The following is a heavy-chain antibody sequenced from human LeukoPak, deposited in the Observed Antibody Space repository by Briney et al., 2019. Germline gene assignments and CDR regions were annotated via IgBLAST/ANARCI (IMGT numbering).Heavy chain of an antibody. D-gene: IGHD3-10*01. Sequence: GGSLRLSCAASGFTFSSYAMSWVRQAPGKGLEWVSAISGSGGSTYYADSVKGRFTISRDNSKNTLYLQMNSLRAEDTAVYYCAKGGLWFGDFWYFDYWGQGTLVTVSS. CDR1: GFTFSSYA. CDR3: AKGGLWFGDFWYFDY. V-gene: IGHV3-23*01. CDR2: ISGSGGST. J-gene: IGHJ4*02.